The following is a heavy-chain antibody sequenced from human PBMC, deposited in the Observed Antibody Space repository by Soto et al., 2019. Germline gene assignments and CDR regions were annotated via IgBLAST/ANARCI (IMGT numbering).Heavy chain of an antibody. D-gene: IGHD3-16*01. Sequence: PSQTLSLTCAISGDGLSSNNIAWNWIRQSPSRGLEWLGRTYYRSKWFTHYSESLKSRITIDPDTSKNQVSLQLKSVTPEDTGVYYCARLIGNSWLDSWGQGTLVTVSS. J-gene: IGHJ5*01. CDR3: ARLIGNSWLDS. V-gene: IGHV6-1*01. CDR2: TYYRSKWFT. CDR1: GDGLSSNNIA.